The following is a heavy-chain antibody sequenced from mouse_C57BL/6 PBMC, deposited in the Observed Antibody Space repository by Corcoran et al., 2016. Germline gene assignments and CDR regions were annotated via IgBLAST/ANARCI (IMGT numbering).Heavy chain of an antibody. Sequence: EVQLQQSGPELVKPGASVKISCKASGYTFTDYYMNWVKQSHGKSLEWIGDINPNNGGTSYNQKFKGKATLTVDKSSSTAYMELRSLTSEDSAVYYCARNRGNPYYAMDYWGQGTSVTVSS. CDR2: INPNNGGT. CDR3: ARNRGNPYYAMDY. V-gene: IGHV1-26*01. CDR1: GYTFTDYY. J-gene: IGHJ4*01. D-gene: IGHD2-1*01.